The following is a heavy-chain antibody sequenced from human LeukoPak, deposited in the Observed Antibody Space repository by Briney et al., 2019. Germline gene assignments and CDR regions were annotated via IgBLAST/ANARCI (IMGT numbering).Heavy chain of an antibody. CDR1: GFTFSDYH. CDR3: AELGITMIGGV. Sequence: GGSLRLSCAASGFTFSDYHMSWIRQAPGKGLEWIAYLSSSGSTIYYADSVKGRFTISRDNAKNSLYLQMNSLRAEGTAVYYCAELGITMIGGVWGKGTTVTISS. J-gene: IGHJ6*04. D-gene: IGHD3-10*02. CDR2: LSSSGSTI. V-gene: IGHV3-11*04.